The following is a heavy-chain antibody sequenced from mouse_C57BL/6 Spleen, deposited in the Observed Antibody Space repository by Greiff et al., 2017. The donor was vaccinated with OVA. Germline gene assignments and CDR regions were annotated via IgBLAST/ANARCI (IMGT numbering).Heavy chain of an antibody. D-gene: IGHD1-1*01. Sequence: VQLQQSGPVLVKPGASVKMSCKASGYTFTDYYMNWVKQSHGKSLEWIGVINPYNGGTSYNQKFKGKATLTVDKSSSTAYMELNSLTSEDSAVYYCAILITTVVATDDWGQGTTLTVSS. CDR3: AILITTVVATDD. CDR2: INPYNGGT. V-gene: IGHV1-19*01. CDR1: GYTFTDYY. J-gene: IGHJ2*01.